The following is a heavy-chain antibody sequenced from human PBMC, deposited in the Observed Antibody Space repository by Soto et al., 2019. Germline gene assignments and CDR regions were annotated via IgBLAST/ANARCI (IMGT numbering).Heavy chain of an antibody. CDR3: ARDEGDSGWFYFDY. Sequence: QVQLVESGGGVVQPGRSLRLSCAASGFTFSSYGMHWVRQAPGKGLEWGAVMWYDGSNKYYADSVKGRFTISRDNSRTTLYLQMNSLRAEDTAVYYCARDEGDSGWFYFDYWGQGTLVTVSS. D-gene: IGHD6-19*01. CDR2: MWYDGSNK. CDR1: GFTFSSYG. V-gene: IGHV3-33*01. J-gene: IGHJ4*02.